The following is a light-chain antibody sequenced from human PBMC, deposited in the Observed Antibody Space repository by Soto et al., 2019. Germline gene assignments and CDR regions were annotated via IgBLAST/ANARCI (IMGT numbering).Light chain of an antibody. CDR1: HYISNY. CDR3: QQYNSYPWT. V-gene: IGKV1-16*02. Sequence: DIQMTQSPCSLSASVGDRVTITWRASHYISNYLAWFQQKPGKAPTSLMYAVSYLQSGVPSKFSGSGSGTEFNLTVSSLQTEDFATYYCQQYNSYPWTFGQGTKVDLK. J-gene: IGKJ1*01. CDR2: AVS.